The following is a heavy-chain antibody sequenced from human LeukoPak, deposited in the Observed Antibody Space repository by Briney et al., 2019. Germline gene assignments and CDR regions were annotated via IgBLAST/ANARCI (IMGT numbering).Heavy chain of an antibody. D-gene: IGHD4-17*01. CDR2: ISGSGGST. J-gene: IGHJ4*02. CDR1: GFTFSSYA. CDR3: ANKIYGFPLTRTTVPSRFDY. V-gene: IGHV3-23*01. Sequence: GGSLRLSCAASGFTFSSYAMSWVRQAPGKGLEWVSAISGSGGSTYYADSVKGRFTISRDNSKNTLYLQMNSLRAEDTAVYYCANKIYGFPLTRTTVPSRFDYWGQGTLVTVSS.